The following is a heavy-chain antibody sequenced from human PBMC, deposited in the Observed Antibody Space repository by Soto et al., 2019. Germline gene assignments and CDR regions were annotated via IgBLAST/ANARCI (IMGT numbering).Heavy chain of an antibody. CDR3: ARGGHNDGYNFYHGMDV. Sequence: QEQLVQSGAEVKKSGSSVKVSCKDTGGLFSSYAVSWVRQAPGQGLEWMGGIIPVFDTVYYAQKFQGRVTITADESTNTAYMELSSLRSEDTAMYYCARGGHNDGYNFYHGMDVWGQGTTVTVS. CDR2: IIPVFDTV. V-gene: IGHV1-69*01. D-gene: IGHD5-18*01. J-gene: IGHJ6*02. CDR1: GGLFSSYA.